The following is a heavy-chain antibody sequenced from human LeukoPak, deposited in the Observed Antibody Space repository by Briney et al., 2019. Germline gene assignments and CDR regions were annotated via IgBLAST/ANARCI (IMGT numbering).Heavy chain of an antibody. J-gene: IGHJ3*02. CDR3: ARDDKPLRAFDI. Sequence: SQTLSLTCTVSGASISSSAFFWNWIRQPAGKGLEWIGRMFAGGSTNYDPSLGSRVSISVDRSKNQFSLKLSSVTAADTAVYSCARDDKPLRAFDIWGQGTMVTVSS. V-gene: IGHV4-61*02. CDR1: GASISSSAFF. D-gene: IGHD1-14*01. CDR2: MFAGGST.